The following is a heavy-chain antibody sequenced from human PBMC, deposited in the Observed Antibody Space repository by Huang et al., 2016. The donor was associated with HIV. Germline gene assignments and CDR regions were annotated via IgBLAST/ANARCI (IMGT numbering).Heavy chain of an antibody. D-gene: IGHD2-21*01. CDR3: AHRPIAPVDFAYSLDY. Sequence: QITLKESGPTLVKPSQTLTLTCTFSGFSLSTNGVGVGWIRQPPGKALAWLALVYWDDDKRYSPSLKGRHTITKDTSKSQVDLTMTNMDPVDTGTYYCAHRPIAPVDFAYSLDYWGQGTLVTVSS. V-gene: IGHV2-5*02. CDR1: GFSLSTNGVG. CDR2: VYWDDDK. J-gene: IGHJ4*02.